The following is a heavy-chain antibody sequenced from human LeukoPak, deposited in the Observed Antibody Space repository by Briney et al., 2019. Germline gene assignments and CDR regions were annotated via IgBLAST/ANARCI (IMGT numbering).Heavy chain of an antibody. CDR2: INYSGST. Sequence: SETLSLTCTVSGGSISSSSYYWGWIRQPPGKGLEWIGCINYSGSTYYNPSLKSRVTISVDTSKNQVSLKLNSVTAADTAVYYCTRLMYYDYVWGSYPLGPFDYWGQGTLVTVSS. V-gene: IGHV4-39*01. J-gene: IGHJ4*02. CDR3: TRLMYYDYVWGSYPLGPFDY. D-gene: IGHD3-16*01. CDR1: GGSISSSSYY.